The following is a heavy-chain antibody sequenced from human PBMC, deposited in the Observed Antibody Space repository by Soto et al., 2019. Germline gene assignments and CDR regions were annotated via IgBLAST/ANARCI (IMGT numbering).Heavy chain of an antibody. J-gene: IGHJ4*02. D-gene: IGHD2-8*01. V-gene: IGHV3-21*01. CDR2: ISSSSSYI. CDR1: GFTFSSYS. Sequence: PGGSLRLSCAASGFTFSSYSMNWVRQAPGKGLEWVSSISSSSSYIYYADSVKGRFTISRDNAKNSLYLQMNSLRAEDTAVYYCARDLDCTNGVCYTSSFDYWGQGTLVTVSS. CDR3: ARDLDCTNGVCYTSSFDY.